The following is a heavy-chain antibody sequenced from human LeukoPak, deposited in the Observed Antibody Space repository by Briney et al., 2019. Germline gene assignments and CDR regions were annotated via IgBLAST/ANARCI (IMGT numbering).Heavy chain of an antibody. V-gene: IGHV1-69*05. D-gene: IGHD3-22*01. Sequence: GASVKVSCKASGGTFSSYAISWVRQAPGQGLEWMGGIIPIFGTANYAQKFQGRVTITTDESTSTAYMELSSLRSEDTAVYYCARDTRRQSSSGYYLMDAFDIWGQGTMVTVSS. CDR3: ARDTRRQSSSGYYLMDAFDI. CDR1: GGTFSSYA. CDR2: IIPIFGTA. J-gene: IGHJ3*02.